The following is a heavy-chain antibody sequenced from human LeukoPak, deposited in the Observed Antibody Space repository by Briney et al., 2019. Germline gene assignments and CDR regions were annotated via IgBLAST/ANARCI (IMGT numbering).Heavy chain of an antibody. CDR3: ARLRDSSSWYRRGIYFDY. V-gene: IGHV1-2*02. Sequence: ASEKVSCKASGYTFTRYYMHWVRQAPRQGLERMGWINPNSGGTNYAQKIQGRVTMTRDTSISTDYMELSRLRSDDTAVYYCARLRDSSSWYRRGIYFDYWGQGTLVTVSS. J-gene: IGHJ4*02. D-gene: IGHD6-13*01. CDR1: GYTFTRYY. CDR2: INPNSGGT.